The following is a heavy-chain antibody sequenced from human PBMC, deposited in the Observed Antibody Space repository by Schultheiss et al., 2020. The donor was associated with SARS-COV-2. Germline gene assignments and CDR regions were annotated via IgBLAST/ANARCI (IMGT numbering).Heavy chain of an antibody. D-gene: IGHD6-13*01. CDR3: ARDQQPDSQDY. CDR2: IWYDGSNK. V-gene: IGHV3-33*01. CDR1: GFTFSSYG. Sequence: GGSLRLSCAASGFTFSSYGMHWVRQAPGKGLEWVAVIWYDGSNKYYADSVKGRFTISRDNAKNSLYLQMNSLRAEDTAVYYCARDQQPDSQDYWGQGTLVTVSS. J-gene: IGHJ4*02.